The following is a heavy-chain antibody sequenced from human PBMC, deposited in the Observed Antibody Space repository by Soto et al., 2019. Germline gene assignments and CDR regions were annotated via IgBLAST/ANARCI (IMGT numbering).Heavy chain of an antibody. CDR2: INADNGNT. CDR1: GYTFTSYA. D-gene: IGHD6-19*01. V-gene: IGHV1-3*01. Sequence: QVQLVQSGAEVKKPGASVNVSRKTSGYTFTSYAINWVRQAPGQRLEWMGWINADNGNTKYSQKFQGRVTITRDTSASTAYMELSSLRSEDTAIYYCARDVFSSAWPYYMDVWGKGTTVTVSS. J-gene: IGHJ6*03. CDR3: ARDVFSSAWPYYMDV.